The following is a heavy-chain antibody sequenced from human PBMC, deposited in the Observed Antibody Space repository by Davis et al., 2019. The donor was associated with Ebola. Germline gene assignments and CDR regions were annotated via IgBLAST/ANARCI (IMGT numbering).Heavy chain of an antibody. V-gene: IGHV3-23*01. J-gene: IGHJ4*02. Sequence: GESLKISCAASGFTFSSYAMSWVRQAPGKGLEWVSAISGSGGSTYYADSVKGRFAISRDTSRDTLYLYMDSLRPDDTAVYYCARDRASKTHWGTRTTMIDYWGQGTLVTVSS. CDR3: ARDRASKTHWGTRTTMIDY. D-gene: IGHD4-17*01. CDR2: ISGSGGST. CDR1: GFTFSSYA.